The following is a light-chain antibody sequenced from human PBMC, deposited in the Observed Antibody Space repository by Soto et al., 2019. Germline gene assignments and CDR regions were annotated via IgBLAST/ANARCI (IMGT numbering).Light chain of an antibody. CDR2: GAS. CDR1: ETITYTF. CDR3: QQYGSLPLFS. Sequence: EISLRQSLGTLSVSPGETVTPSCRPIETITYTFLAWYQQKPRQAPRRLIHGASTWASGIPNRFSGAGSGTYFPLTINRVEPEDFASDYCQQYGSLPLFSVGPGTKMD. J-gene: IGKJ3*01. V-gene: IGKV3-20*01.